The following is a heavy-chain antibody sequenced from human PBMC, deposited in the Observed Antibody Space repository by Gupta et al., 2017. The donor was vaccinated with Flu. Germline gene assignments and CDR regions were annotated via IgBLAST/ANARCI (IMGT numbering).Heavy chain of an antibody. D-gene: IGHD4-17*01. CDR1: GFTLSDYW. J-gene: IGHJ5*01. CDR2: INRDGSVI. CDR3: ARDVGSGDYDS. V-gene: IGHV3-7*01. Sequence: EVQLVESGGGLVQPGGSLRLSCGASGFTLSDYWMSWVRQAPGKGPELVANINRDGSVINYMDFVRGRFTISRDNAKNAVYFQRNSLRVDDTAVYYCARDVGSGDYDSWGQGTLVTVSS.